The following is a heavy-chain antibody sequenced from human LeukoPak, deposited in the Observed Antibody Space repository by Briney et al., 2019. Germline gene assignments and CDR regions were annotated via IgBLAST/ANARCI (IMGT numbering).Heavy chain of an antibody. Sequence: GGSLRLSCAASGFTVSSNYMSWVRQAPGKGLEWVSVIYSGGSTYYADSVKGRFTISRDNSKNTLYLQMNSLRAEDTAVYYCARAGPRDYGSGSYPIFDYWGQGTLVTVSS. D-gene: IGHD3-10*01. CDR1: GFTVSSNY. V-gene: IGHV3-66*01. CDR2: IYSGGST. CDR3: ARAGPRDYGSGSYPIFDY. J-gene: IGHJ4*02.